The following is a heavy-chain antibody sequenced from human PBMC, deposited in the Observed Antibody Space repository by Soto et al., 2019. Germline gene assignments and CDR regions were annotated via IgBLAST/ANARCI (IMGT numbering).Heavy chain of an antibody. V-gene: IGHV1-69*13. CDR1: GGTFSSYA. Sequence: WASVKVSCKASGGTFSSYAISWVRQAPGQGLEWMGGIIPIFGTANYAQKFQGRVTITADESTSTAYMELSSLRSEDTAVYYCARVTYDSSATPGFDYWGQGTLVTVSS. CDR2: IIPIFGTA. D-gene: IGHD3-22*01. J-gene: IGHJ4*02. CDR3: ARVTYDSSATPGFDY.